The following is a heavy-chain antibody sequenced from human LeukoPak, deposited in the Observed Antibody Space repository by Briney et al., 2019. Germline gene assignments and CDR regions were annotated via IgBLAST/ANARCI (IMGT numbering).Heavy chain of an antibody. CDR2: IYYSGGNT. CDR3: AEDQGQAVVPRRFDN. V-gene: IGHV3-23*01. D-gene: IGHD2-2*01. CDR1: GFMFSNFA. J-gene: IGHJ4*02. Sequence: GGSLRLSCAASGFMFSNFAMSWVRQAPGKGLEWVSTIYYSGGNTYSADSVKGRFTISRDNAKNTLYLQMNSLRAEDTAVYYCAEDQGQAVVPRRFDNWGQGTLVTVSS.